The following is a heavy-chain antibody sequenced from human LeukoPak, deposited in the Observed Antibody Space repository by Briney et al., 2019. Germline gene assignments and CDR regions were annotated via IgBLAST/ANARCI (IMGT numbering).Heavy chain of an antibody. CDR3: ARSITIFGVAGPFDP. CDR2: IIPIFGTA. D-gene: IGHD3-3*01. V-gene: IGHV1-69*13. Sequence: SVKVSCKASGGTFSSYAISWVRQAPGQGLEWLGGIIPIFGTANYAQKFQGRVTITADESTSTAYMELSSLRSEDTAVHYCARSITIFGVAGPFDPWGQGTLVTVSS. J-gene: IGHJ5*02. CDR1: GGTFSSYA.